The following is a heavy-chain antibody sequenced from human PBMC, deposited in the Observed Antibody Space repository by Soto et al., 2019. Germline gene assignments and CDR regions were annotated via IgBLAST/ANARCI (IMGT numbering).Heavy chain of an antibody. CDR2: IWYDGSNK. CDR1: GFTFSSYG. D-gene: IGHD2-2*01. Sequence: ESGGGVVQPGRSLRLSCAASGFTFSSYGMHWVRQAPGKGLEWVAVIWYDGSNKYYADSVKGRFTISRDNSKNTLYLQMNSLRAEDTAVYYCAREAAVPAAMRVHYFDYWGQGTLVTVSS. V-gene: IGHV3-33*01. CDR3: AREAAVPAAMRVHYFDY. J-gene: IGHJ4*02.